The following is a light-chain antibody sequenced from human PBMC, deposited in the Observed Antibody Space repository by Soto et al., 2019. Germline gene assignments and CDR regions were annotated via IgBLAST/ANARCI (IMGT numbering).Light chain of an antibody. V-gene: IGLV2-8*01. CDR1: SSDFGAYDS. Sequence: QSALTQPPSASGSPGQSVTISCTGSSSDFGAYDSVSWYQQHPGKAPKLFIYEVAKRPSGVPDRFSGSKSGNTASLTVSGLQAEDEADYYCSSYAGSNKLVFGTGTKLTVL. CDR2: EVA. J-gene: IGLJ1*01. CDR3: SSYAGSNKLV.